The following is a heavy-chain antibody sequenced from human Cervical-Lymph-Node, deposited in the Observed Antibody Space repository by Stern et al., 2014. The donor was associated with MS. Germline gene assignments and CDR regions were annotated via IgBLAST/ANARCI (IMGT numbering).Heavy chain of an antibody. Sequence: QVHLVESGAEVQKPGASVTVSCKTSGYTFLGFYIHWVRQVPGQGPEWMGWINPHTGYTNSAPTFQGRVTMTSAASLSPPSLQFSGHTSDDRAIYYCTRPDIGTKGTNFNYWGQGTLIVVSS. CDR1: GYTFLGFY. J-gene: IGHJ4*02. CDR3: TRPDIGTKGTNFNY. D-gene: IGHD1/OR15-1a*01. V-gene: IGHV1-2*02. CDR2: INPHTGYT.